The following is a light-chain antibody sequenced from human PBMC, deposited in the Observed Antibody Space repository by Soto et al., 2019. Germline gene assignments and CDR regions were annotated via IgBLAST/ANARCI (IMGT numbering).Light chain of an antibody. CDR2: AAS. J-gene: IGKJ1*01. V-gene: IGKV1-39*01. CDR1: QTISSW. Sequence: DIQMTQSPATLSGSVGDRVTITCRASQTISSWLAWYQQKPGKAPKLLIYAASSLQSGVSLRFSGSGSGTDFTLTISSLQPEDFATYYCQQGYSTPQTFGQGTKVDI. CDR3: QQGYSTPQT.